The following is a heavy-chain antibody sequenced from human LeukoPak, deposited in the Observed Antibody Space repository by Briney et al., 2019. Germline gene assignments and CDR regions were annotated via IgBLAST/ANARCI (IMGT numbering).Heavy chain of an antibody. J-gene: IGHJ6*02. V-gene: IGHV4-59*10. CDR3: ARASAYCSSTSCYHHGMDV. CDR1: GGSFSGYY. CDR2: IYTSGST. D-gene: IGHD2-2*01. Sequence: SETLSLTCAVYGGSFSGYYWSWIRQPAGKGLEWIGRIYTSGSTNYNPSLKSRVTMSVDTSKNQFSLKLSSVTAADTAAYYCARASAYCSSTSCYHHGMDVWGQGTTVTVSS.